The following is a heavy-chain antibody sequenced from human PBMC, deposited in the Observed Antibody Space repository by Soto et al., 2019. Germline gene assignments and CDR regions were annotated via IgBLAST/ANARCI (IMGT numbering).Heavy chain of an antibody. J-gene: IGHJ4*02. V-gene: IGHV3-9*01. CDR3: AKAQFQNYGDYYFDY. Sequence: ESGGGLVQPGRSLRLSCAASGFTFDDYAMHWVRQAPGTGLEWVSGISWNSGSIGYADSVKGRFTISRDNAKNSLYLQMNSLRAEDTALYYCAKAQFQNYGDYYFDYWGQGTLVTVSS. D-gene: IGHD4-17*01. CDR2: ISWNSGSI. CDR1: GFTFDDYA.